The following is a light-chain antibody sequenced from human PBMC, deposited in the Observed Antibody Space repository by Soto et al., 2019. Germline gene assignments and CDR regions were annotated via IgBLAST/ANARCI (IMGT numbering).Light chain of an antibody. CDR2: GAF. Sequence: VLTQSPGTLSLSPGDGATLSCRASQSVNSNNLAWYQQKPGRAPRLLIYGAFNRASDIPHRFSGSGSGTAFSLTISRLEPEDFAVYDCQQFGSSPPYTFGQGTRLEIK. CDR3: QQFGSSPPYT. V-gene: IGKV3-20*01. J-gene: IGKJ2*01. CDR1: QSVNSNN.